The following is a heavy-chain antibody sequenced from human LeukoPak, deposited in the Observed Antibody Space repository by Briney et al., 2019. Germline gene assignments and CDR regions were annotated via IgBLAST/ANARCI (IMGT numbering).Heavy chain of an antibody. CDR2: IYYPGST. Sequence: PSETLSLTCTVSGGSISNYYWSWIRQPPGKGLEWIGYIYYPGSTNYNPSLKSRVTISVDTSKNQFSLKLSSVTAADTAVYYCARDRVRGNSNPFFDYWGQGTLVTVSS. J-gene: IGHJ4*02. CDR1: GGSISNYY. CDR3: ARDRVRGNSNPFFDY. D-gene: IGHD4-11*01. V-gene: IGHV4-59*01.